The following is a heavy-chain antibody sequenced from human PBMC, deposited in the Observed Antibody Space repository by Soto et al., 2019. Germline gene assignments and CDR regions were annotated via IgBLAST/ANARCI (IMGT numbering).Heavy chain of an antibody. CDR3: ARDLPGIGIEF. CDR2: INPDGGST. Sequence: GGSLRLSCAASGFTFSTYWMHWVRQAPGKGLVWVSRINPDGGSTAYADSVKGRFTMSRDNARNTLYLHMISLRVEDTAVYYCARDLPGIGIEFWGQGTLVTVSS. J-gene: IGHJ4*02. V-gene: IGHV3-74*01. CDR1: GFTFSTYW. D-gene: IGHD1-1*01.